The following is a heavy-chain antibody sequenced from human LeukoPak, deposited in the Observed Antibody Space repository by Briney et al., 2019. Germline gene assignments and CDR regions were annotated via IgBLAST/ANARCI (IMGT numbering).Heavy chain of an antibody. CDR3: ARDPPVVRGVGVDY. CDR1: GFTLSNYS. J-gene: IGHJ4*02. Sequence: GGSLRLSCAASGFTLSNYSMNWVRQAPGKGLEWVSSISSSSSYIYYADSVKGRFTISRDNAKNSLYLQMNSLRAEDTAVYYCARDPPVVRGVGVDYWGQGTLVTVSS. V-gene: IGHV3-21*01. CDR2: ISSSSSYI. D-gene: IGHD3-10*01.